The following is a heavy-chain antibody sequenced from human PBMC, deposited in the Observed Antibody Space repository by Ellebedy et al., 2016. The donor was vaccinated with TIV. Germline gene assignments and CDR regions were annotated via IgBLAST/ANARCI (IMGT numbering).Heavy chain of an antibody. CDR1: GFTFSSYS. CDR2: ISSSSSTI. Sequence: GESLKISXAASGFTFSSYSMNWVRQAPGKGLEWVSYISSSSSTIYYADSVKGRFTISRDNAKNSLYLQMNSLRAEDTAVYYCARDYAAYDYWGQGTLVTVSS. CDR3: ARDYAAYDY. D-gene: IGHD3-16*01. V-gene: IGHV3-48*01. J-gene: IGHJ4*02.